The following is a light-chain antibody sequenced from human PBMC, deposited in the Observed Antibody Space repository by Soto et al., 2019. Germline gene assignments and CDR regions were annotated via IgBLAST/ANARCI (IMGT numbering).Light chain of an antibody. CDR1: PSVSGSN. CDR3: QQYNNWPWT. V-gene: IGKV3-15*01. J-gene: IGKJ1*01. Sequence: EIVLTQSPGTLSLSPGERATLSCSASPSVSGSNLAWYQQKPGQAPRVLMYDASRRATGMPGRFSGSGSGTEFTLTISSLQSEDFAVYYCQQYNNWPWTFGQGTKVDIK. CDR2: DAS.